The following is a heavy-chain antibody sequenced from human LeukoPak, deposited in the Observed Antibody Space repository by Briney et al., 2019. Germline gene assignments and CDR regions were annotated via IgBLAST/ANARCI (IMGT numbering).Heavy chain of an antibody. Sequence: ASVKVSCKASGDTFTSYGISWVRQAPGQGLECIGWISAYNGNTNYAQKLQGRVTMTTDTSTSTAYMELRSLRSDDTAVYYCARGEYYYGSGSYSPFDYWGQGTLVTVSS. J-gene: IGHJ4*02. CDR2: ISAYNGNT. CDR1: GDTFTSYG. V-gene: IGHV1-18*01. CDR3: ARGEYYYGSGSYSPFDY. D-gene: IGHD3-10*01.